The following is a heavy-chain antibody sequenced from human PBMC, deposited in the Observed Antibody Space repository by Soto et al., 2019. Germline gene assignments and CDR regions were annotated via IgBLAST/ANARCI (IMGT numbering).Heavy chain of an antibody. V-gene: IGHV3-21*01. CDR3: TSGTTGYYYYGMDV. CDR1: GFTFSSYI. J-gene: IGHJ6*02. CDR2: ISSSSSYI. Sequence: GGSLRRSCAASGFTFSSYIMNWVRQAPGKGLEWVSSISSSSSYIYYADSVKGRFTISRDNAKNSLYLQMNSLRAEDTAVYYCTSGTTGYYYYGMDVWGQGTTVTVSS. D-gene: IGHD1-1*01.